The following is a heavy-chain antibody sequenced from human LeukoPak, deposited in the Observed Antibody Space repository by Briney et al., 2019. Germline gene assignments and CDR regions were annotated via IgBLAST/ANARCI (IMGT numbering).Heavy chain of an antibody. CDR3: TTNIRI. D-gene: IGHD1-14*01. CDR2: IVGSGTDT. Sequence: GGSLRLSCAASGFTFSNYAMNWVRQTPEKGLEWISVIVGSGTDTYYTDSVRGRFTISRDNSKNTLYLQMNSLRAEDTAVYYCTTNIRIWGQGTLVTVSS. V-gene: IGHV3-23*01. CDR1: GFTFSNYA. J-gene: IGHJ4*02.